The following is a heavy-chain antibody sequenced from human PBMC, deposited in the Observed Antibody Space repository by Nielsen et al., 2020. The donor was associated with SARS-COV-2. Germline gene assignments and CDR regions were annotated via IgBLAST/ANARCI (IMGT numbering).Heavy chain of an antibody. Sequence: GSLRLSCAASGFAFNDYAMSWVRQAPGKGLEWVAVIWYDGSNKYYADSVKGRFTISRDNSKNTLYLQMNSLRAEDTAVYYCAREGVWTMSARWGQGTLVTVSS. V-gene: IGHV3-33*08. CDR2: IWYDGSNK. CDR3: AREGVWTMSAR. J-gene: IGHJ4*02. D-gene: IGHD3-22*01. CDR1: GFAFNDYA.